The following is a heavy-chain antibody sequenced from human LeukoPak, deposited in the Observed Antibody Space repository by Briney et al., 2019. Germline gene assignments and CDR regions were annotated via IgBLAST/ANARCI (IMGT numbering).Heavy chain of an antibody. V-gene: IGHV3-53*01. D-gene: IGHD3-16*02. CDR2: IYPGGET. CDR1: GFTVSSNY. Sequence: PGGSVRLSCAASGFTVSSNYMSWVRQAPGKGLEWVSVIYPGGETYYADFVKGRFTISRDNAKNSLYLQMNSLRAEDTAVYYCARPTFGGVIVPFDYWGQGTLVTVSS. J-gene: IGHJ4*02. CDR3: ARPTFGGVIVPFDY.